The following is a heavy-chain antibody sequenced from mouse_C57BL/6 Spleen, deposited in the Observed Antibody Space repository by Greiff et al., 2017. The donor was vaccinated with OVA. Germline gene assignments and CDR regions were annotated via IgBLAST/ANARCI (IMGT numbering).Heavy chain of an antibody. D-gene: IGHD1-1*01. CDR1: GFTFSDYG. CDR3: ARPGYYGSSLYAMDY. CDR2: ISSGSSTI. V-gene: IGHV5-17*01. J-gene: IGHJ4*01. Sequence: EVQGVESGGGLVKPGGSLKLSCAASGFTFSDYGMHWVRQAPEKGLEWVAYISSGSSTIYYADTVKGRFTISRDNAKNTLFLQMTSLRSEDTAMYYCARPGYYGSSLYAMDYWGQGTSVTVSS.